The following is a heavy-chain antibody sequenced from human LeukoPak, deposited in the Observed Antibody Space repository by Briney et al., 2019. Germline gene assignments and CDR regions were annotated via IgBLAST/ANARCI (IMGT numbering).Heavy chain of an antibody. V-gene: IGHV3-33*06. CDR3: AKEGRGDYFDY. Sequence: GRSLRLSCAASGFTFSSYGMHWVRQAPGKGLEWVAVIWYDGSNKYYADSVKGRFTISRDNSKNTLYLQMNSLRAEDTAVYYSAKEGRGDYFDYWGQGTLVTVSS. CDR1: GFTFSSYG. CDR2: IWYDGSNK. J-gene: IGHJ4*02. D-gene: IGHD3-10*01.